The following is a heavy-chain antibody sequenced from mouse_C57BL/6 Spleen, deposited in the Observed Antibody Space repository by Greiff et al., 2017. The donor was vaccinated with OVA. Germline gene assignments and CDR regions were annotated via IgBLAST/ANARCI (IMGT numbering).Heavy chain of an antibody. CDR2: INPNNGGT. V-gene: IGHV1-18*01. J-gene: IGHJ3*01. D-gene: IGHD2-4*01. CDR1: GYTFTDYN. Sequence: EVQRVESGPELVKPGASVKIPCKASGYTFTDYNMDWVKQSHGKSLEWIGAINPNNGGTIYNQKFKGKATLTVDKSSSTAYMERRSLTSEDTAVYYCARWGDYDGFAYWGQGTLVTVSA. CDR3: ARWGDYDGFAY.